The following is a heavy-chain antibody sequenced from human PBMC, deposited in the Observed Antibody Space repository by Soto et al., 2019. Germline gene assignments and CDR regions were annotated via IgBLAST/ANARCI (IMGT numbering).Heavy chain of an antibody. J-gene: IGHJ4*02. CDR1: GASITASYSN. Sequence: SETLSLTCTVSGASITASYSNWAWIRHPPGKGLEWIGTFYYSGTTSQNPPLRSRITISGDTSRNQFSLNLRSVTAADSGVYYCAKLVRDDVRRSDLDHWGQGTLVTAPQ. V-gene: IGHV4-39*01. D-gene: IGHD3-10*02. CDR2: FYYSGTT. CDR3: AKLVRDDVRRSDLDH.